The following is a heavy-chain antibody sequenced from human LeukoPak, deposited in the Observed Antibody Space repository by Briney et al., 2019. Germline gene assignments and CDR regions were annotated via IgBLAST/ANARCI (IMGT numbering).Heavy chain of an antibody. CDR1: GFTFSSYT. V-gene: IGHV3-21*01. J-gene: IGHJ4*02. CDR2: I. Sequence: GGSLRLSCAASGFTFSSYTMNWVRQAPGKGLEWVSSIYYADSVKGRFTISRHNAKNSLFLQMNSLRAEDSAVYYCVRASSSITVATNFDYWGQGTLVTVSS. CDR3: VRASSSITVATNFDY. D-gene: IGHD5-12*01.